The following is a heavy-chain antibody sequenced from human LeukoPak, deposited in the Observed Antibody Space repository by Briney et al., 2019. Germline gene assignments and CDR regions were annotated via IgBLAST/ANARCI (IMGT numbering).Heavy chain of an antibody. J-gene: IGHJ4*02. V-gene: IGHV4-59*12. Sequence: SETLSLTCTVSGGSISSYYWSWIRQPPGKGLEWIGYIYYSGSTNYNPSLKSRVTISVDTSKNQFSLKLSSVTAADTAVYYCASHQWLGLAHSDYWGQGTLVTVSS. CDR2: IYYSGST. CDR1: GGSISSYY. CDR3: ASHQWLGLAHSDY. D-gene: IGHD6-19*01.